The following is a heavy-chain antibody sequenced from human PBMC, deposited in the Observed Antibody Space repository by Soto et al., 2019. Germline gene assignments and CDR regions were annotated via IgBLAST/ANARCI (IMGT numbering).Heavy chain of an antibody. CDR1: GGSISSGGYY. V-gene: IGHV4-31*03. D-gene: IGHD6-6*01. Sequence: PSETLSLTCTVSGGSISSGGYYWSWIRQHPGKGLEWIGYIYYSGSTYFNPSLKSRLTISVDTSKNQFSLQLSSVTAAATAVYYCSRAGHSSSPEGANWFDHWGQGTLVTVSS. CDR3: SRAGHSSSPEGANWFDH. J-gene: IGHJ5*02. CDR2: IYYSGST.